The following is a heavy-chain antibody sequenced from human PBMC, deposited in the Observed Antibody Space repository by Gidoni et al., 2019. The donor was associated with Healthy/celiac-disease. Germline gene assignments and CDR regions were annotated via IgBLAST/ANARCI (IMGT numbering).Heavy chain of an antibody. V-gene: IGHV1-3*01. J-gene: IGHJ4*02. CDR3: ARGIEFDY. CDR2: INAGNGNT. Sequence: QVQLVQSGAEVKKPGASLKVSCKASGYTFTSYAMHWVRQAPGQRLEWMVWINAGNGNTKYSQKCQGRVTITRDTAASTAYMELSSLRSEDTAVYYCARGIEFDYWGQGTLVTVSS. D-gene: IGHD2-21*01. CDR1: GYTFTSYA.